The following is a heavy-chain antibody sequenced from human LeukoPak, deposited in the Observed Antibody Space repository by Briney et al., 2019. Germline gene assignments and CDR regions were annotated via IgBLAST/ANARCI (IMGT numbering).Heavy chain of an antibody. Sequence: GRSMRLSCPASGFTFSSYAMHWVRQPPGKGLEWAAVISYDGSNKYYADSGKDRFTISRDNPQHALYLQMNSLKAEDTAVSYCAGAEYRSPSEYYFDYWGQETLVTVSS. CDR1: GFTFSSYA. CDR3: AGAEYRSPSEYYFDY. V-gene: IGHV3-30*04. CDR2: ISYDGSNK. J-gene: IGHJ4*02. D-gene: IGHD6-6*01.